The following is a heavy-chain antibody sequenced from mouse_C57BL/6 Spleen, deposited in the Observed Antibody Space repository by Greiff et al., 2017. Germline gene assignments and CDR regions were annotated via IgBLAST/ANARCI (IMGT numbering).Heavy chain of an antibody. CDR1: GFSFNTYA. J-gene: IGHJ3*01. D-gene: IGHD2-2*01. V-gene: IGHV10-1*01. CDR2: IRSKSNNYAT. Sequence: EVQRVESGGGLVQPKGSLKLSCAASGFSFNTYAMNWVRQAPGKGLEWVARIRSKSNNYATYYADSVKDRFTISRDDSESMLYLQMNNLKTEDTAMYYCVNYGYDGFAYWGQGTLVTVSA. CDR3: VNYGYDGFAY.